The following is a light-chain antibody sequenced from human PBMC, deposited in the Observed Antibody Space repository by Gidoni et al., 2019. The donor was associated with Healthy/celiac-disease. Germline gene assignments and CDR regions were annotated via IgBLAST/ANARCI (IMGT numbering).Light chain of an antibody. CDR2: EQS. J-gene: IGKJ4*01. CDR3: QQRSNWSPRT. Sequence: IVFTQSPATLSLSPGERAHLSCRASQSVSSYLARYQQKPGQAPRLLIYEQSNRATGIPASFGGSGAGTDFSTTTISLVPEDVAVNYCQQRSNWSPRTFGGGTKVEIK. CDR1: QSVSSY. V-gene: IGKV3-11*01.